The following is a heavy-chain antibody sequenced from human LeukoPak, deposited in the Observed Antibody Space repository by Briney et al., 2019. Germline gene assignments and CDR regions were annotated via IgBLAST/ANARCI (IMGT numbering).Heavy chain of an antibody. D-gene: IGHD5/OR15-5a*01. Sequence: SGPALVKPTQTLTLTCTFSGSSLRTSGMCVSWIRQPPGKALEWLARIDWDNDKYYTTSLKTRLTISKDTSKNQVVLTMTNMDPVDTATYYCVRTRPVSGWFDPWGQGTLVTVSS. CDR2: IDWDNDK. V-gene: IGHV2-70*11. CDR3: VRTRPVSGWFDP. CDR1: GSSLRTSGMC. J-gene: IGHJ5*02.